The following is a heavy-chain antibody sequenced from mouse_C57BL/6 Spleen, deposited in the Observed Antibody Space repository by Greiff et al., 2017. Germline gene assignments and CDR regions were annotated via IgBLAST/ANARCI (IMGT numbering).Heavy chain of an antibody. Sequence: EVQRVESGGGLVKPGGSLKLSCAASGFTFSSYTMSWVRQTPEKRLEWVATISGGGGNTYYPDSVKGRFTISRDNAKNTLYLQMSSLRSEDTALYYCARTDAWFAYWGQGTLVTVSA. D-gene: IGHD2-3*01. CDR2: ISGGGGNT. V-gene: IGHV5-9*01. CDR1: GFTFSSYT. J-gene: IGHJ3*01. CDR3: ARTDAWFAY.